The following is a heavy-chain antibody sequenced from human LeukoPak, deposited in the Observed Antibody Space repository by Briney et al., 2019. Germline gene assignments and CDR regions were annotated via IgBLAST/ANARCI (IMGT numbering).Heavy chain of an antibody. V-gene: IGHV3-23*01. CDR1: GFTFSSYA. CDR3: AKENGYYYDSSVLLGY. D-gene: IGHD3-22*01. Sequence: GGSLRLSCAASGFTFSSYAMSWVRQAPGKGLEWVSAITSSGASTYYADSVKGRFTISRDNSKNTLYLQMNSLRAEDTAVYYCAKENGYYYDSSVLLGYWGQGTLVTVSS. J-gene: IGHJ4*02. CDR2: ITSSGAST.